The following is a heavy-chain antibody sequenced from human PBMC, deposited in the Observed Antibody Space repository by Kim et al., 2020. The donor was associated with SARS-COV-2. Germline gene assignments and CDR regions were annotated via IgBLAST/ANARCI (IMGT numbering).Heavy chain of an antibody. CDR3: ARGKSDY. J-gene: IGHJ4*02. Sequence: DGRNKYYADSVKGRFTITRDNTKHTLYLQMNSLTAEDTAVYYCARGKSDYWGQGTLVTVSS. CDR2: DGRNK. V-gene: IGHV3-30*01.